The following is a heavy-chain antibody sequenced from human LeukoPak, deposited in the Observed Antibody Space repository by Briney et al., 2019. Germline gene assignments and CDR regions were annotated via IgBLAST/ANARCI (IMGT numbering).Heavy chain of an antibody. D-gene: IGHD3-22*01. V-gene: IGHV1-69*13. CDR3: AGAKWDYDSRGWYFDF. CDR2: IIPTFGTS. J-gene: IGHJ2*01. CDR1: GVTFSTSA. Sequence: ASVKVSCKAAGVTFSTSAISWVRQARGQGREWLGGIIPTFGTSNYAQKFQGRVTITADESTSTAYMELRSLKSEDTAVYYCAGAKWDYDSRGWYFDFWGRGTLVTVSS.